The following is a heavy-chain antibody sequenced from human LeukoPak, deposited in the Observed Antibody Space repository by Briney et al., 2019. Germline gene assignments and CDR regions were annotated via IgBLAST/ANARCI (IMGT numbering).Heavy chain of an antibody. CDR1: GFSFTTHA. J-gene: IGHJ4*02. V-gene: IGHV3-74*01. Sequence: GGSLRLSCVASGFSFTTHAMDWVRQAPGKGLVWVSRINTDGSSISYADSVKGRFTISRDNAKNTLYMQMNSLRAEDTAVYYCARDSTVVIPLWGQGTLVTVSS. D-gene: IGHD4-23*01. CDR3: ARDSTVVIPL. CDR2: INTDGSSI.